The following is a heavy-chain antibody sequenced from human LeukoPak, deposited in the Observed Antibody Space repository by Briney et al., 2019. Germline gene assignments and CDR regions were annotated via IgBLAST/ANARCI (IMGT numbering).Heavy chain of an antibody. CDR2: IYDSGTT. J-gene: IGHJ6*02. CDR1: GGSISGYY. V-gene: IGHV4-59*08. D-gene: IGHD3-16*01. Sequence: SETLSLTCTVSGGSISGYYWTWLRQPPGKGLEWIGYIYDSGTTNYNPSLKRRVTILVDTSKNQFSLKLSSVTAADTAVYYCARALGDPAGYYYYGLNVWGQGTTVTVSS. CDR3: ARALGDPAGYYYYGLNV.